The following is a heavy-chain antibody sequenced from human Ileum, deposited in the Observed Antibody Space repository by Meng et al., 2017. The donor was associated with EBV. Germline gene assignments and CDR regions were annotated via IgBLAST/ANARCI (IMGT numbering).Heavy chain of an antibody. D-gene: IGHD1-26*01. V-gene: IGHV4-4*02. CDR3: VRGGTYYLSY. CDR1: GGSISSDYW. Sequence: QVPRRESGPGLGKPSETLSLTWPISGGSISSDYWWSWVRQSPEKGLEWIGEMYPTGPNYYNPSLKGRVSISIDKSKNQLSLKLNSVTAADTAVYYCVRGGTYYLSYRGQGSLVTVSS. J-gene: IGHJ4*02. CDR2: MYPTGPN.